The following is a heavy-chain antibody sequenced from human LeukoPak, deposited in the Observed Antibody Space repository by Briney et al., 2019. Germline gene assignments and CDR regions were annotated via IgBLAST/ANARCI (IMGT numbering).Heavy chain of an antibody. J-gene: IGHJ4*02. CDR2: ISGSGGST. D-gene: IGHD2-21*02. Sequence: GGSLRLSCAACGFTFSSYAMSWVRQAPGKGLEWVSAISGSGGSTYYADSVKGRFTISRDNSKNTLYLQMNSLRAEDTAVYYCAKDESGDAAYCGGDCYQPSTPGGTYFDYWGQGTLVTVSS. V-gene: IGHV3-23*01. CDR3: AKDESGDAAYCGGDCYQPSTPGGTYFDY. CDR1: GFTFSSYA.